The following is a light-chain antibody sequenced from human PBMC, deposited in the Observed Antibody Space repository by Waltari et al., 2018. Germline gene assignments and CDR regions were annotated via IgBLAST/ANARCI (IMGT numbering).Light chain of an antibody. J-gene: IGKJ2*01. CDR3: MQALQTPPYT. CDR1: QSLLHSNGYNY. V-gene: IGKV2-28*01. CDR2: LGS. Sequence: DLVMTQSPLSLPVTPGEPASISCRYSQSLLHSNGYNYLDWYLQKPGQSPQLLIYLGSNRASGVPDRFSGSGSGTDFTLKISRVEAEDVGVYYCMQALQTPPYTFGQGTKLEIK.